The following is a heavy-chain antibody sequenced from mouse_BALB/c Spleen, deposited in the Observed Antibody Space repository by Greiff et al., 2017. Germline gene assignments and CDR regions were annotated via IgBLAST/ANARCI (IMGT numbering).Heavy chain of an antibody. CDR2: ISSGSSTI. Sequence: DVMLVESGGGLVQPGGSRKLSCAASGFTFSSFGMHWVRQAPEKGLEWVAYISSGSSTIYYADTVKGRFTISRDNPKNTLFLQMTSLRSEDTAMYYCARLYDYGEDYWGQGTSVTVSS. D-gene: IGHD2-4*01. CDR1: GFTFSSFG. V-gene: IGHV5-17*02. CDR3: ARLYDYGEDY. J-gene: IGHJ4*01.